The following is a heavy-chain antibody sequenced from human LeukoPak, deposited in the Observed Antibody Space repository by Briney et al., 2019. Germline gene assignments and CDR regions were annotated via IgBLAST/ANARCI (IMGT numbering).Heavy chain of an antibody. CDR2: ISTYNGNT. V-gene: IGHV1-18*01. CDR3: ALQGASSAWYPQGWWFDP. Sequence: GASVKVSCKASGYTFVTYGINWVRQAPGQGPEWIGWISTYNGNTNYAQKFQGRVTMTTDTSTSTAYMELRSLRFDDTAVYYCALQGASSAWYPQGWWFDPWGQGTLVTVSS. J-gene: IGHJ5*02. D-gene: IGHD6-19*01. CDR1: GYTFVTYG.